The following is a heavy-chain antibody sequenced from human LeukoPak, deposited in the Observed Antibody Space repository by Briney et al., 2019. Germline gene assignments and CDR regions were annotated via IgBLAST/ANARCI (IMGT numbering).Heavy chain of an antibody. V-gene: IGHV1-18*01. Sequence: ASVKVSCKASGYTFTSYGISWVRQATGQGLEWMGWISAYNGNTNYAQKLQGRVTMTTDTSTSTAYMELRSLRSDDTAVYYCARDFIQIAARRGYYYYGMDVWGQGTTVTVSS. CDR3: ARDFIQIAARRGYYYYGMDV. J-gene: IGHJ6*02. CDR2: ISAYNGNT. CDR1: GYTFTSYG. D-gene: IGHD6-6*01.